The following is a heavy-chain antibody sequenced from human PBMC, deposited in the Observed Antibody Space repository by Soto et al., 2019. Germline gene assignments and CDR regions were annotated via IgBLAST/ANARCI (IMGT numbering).Heavy chain of an antibody. D-gene: IGHD3-10*01. Sequence: ASVKVSCKASGYTFTSYYMHWVRQAPGQGPEWMGIINPSGGSTSYAQKFQGRVTMTRDTSTSTVYMELSSLRSEDTAVYYCARDSAGSGILPSGGDYWGQGTLVTVSS. CDR1: GYTFTSYY. CDR2: INPSGGST. CDR3: ARDSAGSGILPSGGDY. V-gene: IGHV1-46*01. J-gene: IGHJ4*02.